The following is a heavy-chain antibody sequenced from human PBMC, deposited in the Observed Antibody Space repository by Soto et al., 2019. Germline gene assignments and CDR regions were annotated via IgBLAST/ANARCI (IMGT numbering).Heavy chain of an antibody. CDR3: AKDGTRTYYDFWSGYYSAPHYYYGMDV. CDR1: GFTFSSYA. J-gene: IGHJ6*02. V-gene: IGHV3-23*01. D-gene: IGHD3-3*01. Sequence: PGGSLRLSCAASGFTFSSYAMSWVRQAPGKGLEWVSAISGSGGSTYYADSVKGRFTISRDNSKNTLYLQMNSLRAEDTAVYYCAKDGTRTYYDFWSGYYSAPHYYYGMDVWGQGTTVTVSS. CDR2: ISGSGGST.